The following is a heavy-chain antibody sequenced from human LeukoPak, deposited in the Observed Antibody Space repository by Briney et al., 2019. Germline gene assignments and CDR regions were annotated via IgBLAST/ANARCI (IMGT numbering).Heavy chain of an antibody. CDR1: GFTFSSYA. V-gene: IGHV3-23*01. CDR3: AKGVAAGLDN. Sequence: PGGSLRLSCAASGFTFSSYAMNWVRQAPGKGLEYVSGISGSGGSTYYADSVKGRFTISRDNSKNTLHLEMNSLRAKDTAVHYCAKGVAAGLDNWGQGTLVTVSS. J-gene: IGHJ4*02. CDR2: ISGSGGST. D-gene: IGHD6-19*01.